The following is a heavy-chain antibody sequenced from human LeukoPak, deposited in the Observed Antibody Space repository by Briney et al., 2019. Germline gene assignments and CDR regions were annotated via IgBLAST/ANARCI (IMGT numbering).Heavy chain of an antibody. CDR1: GYTFTSYY. CDR2: IIPIFGIA. J-gene: IGHJ4*02. Sequence: SVKVSCKASGYTFTSYYMHWVRQAPGQGLEWMGRIIPIFGIANYAQKFQGRVTITADKSTSAVYMELSSLRSEDTAVYYCARDFGAIAVDYYFDYWGQGTLVTVSS. V-gene: IGHV1-69*04. D-gene: IGHD6-19*01. CDR3: ARDFGAIAVDYYFDY.